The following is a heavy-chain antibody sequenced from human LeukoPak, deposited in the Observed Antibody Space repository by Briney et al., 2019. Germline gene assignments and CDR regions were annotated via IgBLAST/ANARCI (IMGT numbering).Heavy chain of an antibody. V-gene: IGHV3-21*01. CDR2: ISSSSSYI. CDR3: ARDTRRGGYFDY. D-gene: IGHD3-10*01. CDR1: GFTFSSYS. J-gene: IGHJ4*02. Sequence: PGGSLRLSCAASGFTFSSYSMNWVRQAPGKGLEWVSSISSSSSYIYYADPVRGRFTISRDNAKNSLYLQMNSLRAEDTAVYYCARDTRRGGYFDYWGQGTLVTVSS.